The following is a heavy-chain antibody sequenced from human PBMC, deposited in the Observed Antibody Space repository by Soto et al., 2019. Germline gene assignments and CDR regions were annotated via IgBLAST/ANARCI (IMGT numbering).Heavy chain of an antibody. CDR3: VRGHHNDYAWGTLSRKFDP. CDR1: GYTFIAYY. Sequence: QVQLVQSGAEVKKPVASVKVSCKASGYTFIAYYMHWVRQAPGQGLEWMGWINPKSGGTNYAQKFQGLVTMTRDTSISTAYMELSRLRSDDTAVYYCVRGHHNDYAWGTLSRKFDPWGQGTLVTVSA. J-gene: IGHJ5*02. V-gene: IGHV1-2*04. D-gene: IGHD3-16*01. CDR2: INPKSGGT.